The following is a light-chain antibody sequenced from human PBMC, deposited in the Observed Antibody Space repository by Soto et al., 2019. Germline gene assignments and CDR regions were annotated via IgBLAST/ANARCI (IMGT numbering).Light chain of an antibody. CDR3: QQLSRYPLT. CDR1: QGIRND. Sequence: DIQMTQSPSSLSASVGDTVTITCLASQGIRNDLGWYQQKSGKAPDLLIYSASTLQSGVPSRFSGSGSETEFSLTIRALQPEDFATYYCQQLSRYPLTFGGGTKVDI. CDR2: SAS. J-gene: IGKJ4*01. V-gene: IGKV1-17*01.